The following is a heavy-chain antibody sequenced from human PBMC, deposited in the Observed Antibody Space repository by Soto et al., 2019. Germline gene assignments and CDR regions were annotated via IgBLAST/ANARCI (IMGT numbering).Heavy chain of an antibody. V-gene: IGHV3-15*01. CDR2: IKSKTDGGTT. CDR1: GFTFSNAW. J-gene: IGHJ3*02. Sequence: PGGSLRLSCAASGFTFSNAWMSWVRQAPGKGLEWVGRIKSKTDGGTTDYAAPVKGRFTISRDDSKNTLYLQMNSLKTEDTAVYYCTTEGQSGYCSDGSCDDNDAFDIWGQGTMVTVSS. CDR3: TTEGQSGYCSDGSCDDNDAFDI. D-gene: IGHD2-15*01.